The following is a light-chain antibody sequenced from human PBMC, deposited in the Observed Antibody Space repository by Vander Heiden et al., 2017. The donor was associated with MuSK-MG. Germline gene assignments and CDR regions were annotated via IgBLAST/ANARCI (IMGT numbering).Light chain of an antibody. CDR3: QQYNSYLLT. V-gene: IGKV1-5*03. J-gene: IGKJ4*02. Sequence: DIQMTQSPSTLSASVGDRVTITCRASESISSWLAWYQQKAGKAPKLLIYKASSVDSGVPSRCSGSGSGTVFTLTISSLQPDVFATYYCQQYNSYLLTFGGGTKVEIK. CDR2: KAS. CDR1: ESISSW.